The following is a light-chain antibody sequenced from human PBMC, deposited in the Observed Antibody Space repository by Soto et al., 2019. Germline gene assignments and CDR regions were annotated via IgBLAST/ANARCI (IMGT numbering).Light chain of an antibody. Sequence: QRVLTQSPSASASLGASVKLTCTLSSKYSTYGIAWHQQQPEKGPRFLMKLNSDGSHNKGDGIPDRFSGSSSGAERYLTISSLQLEDEADYYCQTWGTGIWVFGGGTKVTVL. CDR3: QTWGTGIWV. J-gene: IGLJ3*02. V-gene: IGLV4-69*01. CDR1: SKYSTYG. CDR2: LNSDGSH.